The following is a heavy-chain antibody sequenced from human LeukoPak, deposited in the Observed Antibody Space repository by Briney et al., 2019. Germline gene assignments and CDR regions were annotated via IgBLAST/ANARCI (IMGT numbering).Heavy chain of an antibody. CDR2: IYTSGST. J-gene: IGHJ4*02. V-gene: IGHV4-61*02. CDR1: GGSISSGSYY. CDR3: ARRAGDYSHPYDY. Sequence: PSQTLSLTCTVSGGSISSGSYYWSWIRQPAGKGLEWIGRIYTSGSTNYNPSLKSRVTISVDTSKYQFSLKLSSVTAADTAVYYCARRAGDYSHPYDYWGQGTLVTVSS. D-gene: IGHD3-22*01.